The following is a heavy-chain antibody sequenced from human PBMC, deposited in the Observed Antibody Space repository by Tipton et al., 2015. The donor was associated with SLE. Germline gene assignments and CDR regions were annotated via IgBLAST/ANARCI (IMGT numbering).Heavy chain of an antibody. CDR1: GGSISSGSYY. Sequence: TLSLTCTVSGGSISSGSYYWSWIRQHPGKGLEWIGYIYYSGSTYYNPSLKSRVTISVDTSKNQFSLKLSSVTAADTAVYYCAGYCTNGVYPTGDDAFDIWGQGTMVTVSS. D-gene: IGHD2-8*01. CDR3: AGYCTNGVYPTGDDAFDI. CDR2: IYYSGST. V-gene: IGHV4-31*03. J-gene: IGHJ3*02.